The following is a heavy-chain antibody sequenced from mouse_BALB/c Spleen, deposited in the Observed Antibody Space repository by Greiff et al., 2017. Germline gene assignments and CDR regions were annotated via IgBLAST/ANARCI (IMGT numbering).Heavy chain of an antibody. J-gene: IGHJ4*01. CDR3: ARGGYDAGLPMDY. V-gene: IGHV1-87*01. CDR2: IYPGDGDT. CDR1: GYTFTSYW. Sequence: VQLQQSGAELARPGASVKLSCKASGYTFTSYWMQWVKQRPGQGLEWIGAIYPGDGDTRYTQKFKGKATLTADKSSSTAYMQLSSLASEDSAVYYCARGGYDAGLPMDYWGQGTSVTVSS. D-gene: IGHD2-2*01.